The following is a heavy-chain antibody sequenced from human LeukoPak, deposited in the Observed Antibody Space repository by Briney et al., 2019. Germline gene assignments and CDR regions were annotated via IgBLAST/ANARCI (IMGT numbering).Heavy chain of an antibody. CDR3: ARPLSYYYDSSGDDAFDI. CDR2: IYHSGST. J-gene: IGHJ3*02. CDR1: GASISSGSNY. D-gene: IGHD3-22*01. Sequence: SETLSLTCSVSGASISSGSNYWGWIRQPPGKGLEWIGNIYHSGSTYYNPSLKSRVTISVDTSKNQFSLKLSSVTAADTAVYYCARPLSYYYDSSGDDAFDIWGQGTMVTVSS. V-gene: IGHV4-39*07.